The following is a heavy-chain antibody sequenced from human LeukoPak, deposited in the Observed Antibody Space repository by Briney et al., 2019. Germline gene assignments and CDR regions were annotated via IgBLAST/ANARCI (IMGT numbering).Heavy chain of an antibody. V-gene: IGHV1-18*01. CDR1: GYTFTSYG. D-gene: IGHD6-19*01. CDR2: ISTYNGNT. J-gene: IGHJ4*02. Sequence: ASVKVSYKASGYTFTSYGISWVRQAPGQGLEWMGWISTYNGNTNYAHKFQGRVTMTTDTSTSTAYMELRSLKSDDTAYYYCARVYSGWYHCDYCGQGTLVTVSS. CDR3: ARVYSGWYHCDY.